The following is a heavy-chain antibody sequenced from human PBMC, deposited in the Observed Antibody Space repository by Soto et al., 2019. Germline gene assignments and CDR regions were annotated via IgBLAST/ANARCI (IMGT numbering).Heavy chain of an antibody. CDR3: AKIDRIWAPRGIAVAAHDL. Sequence: EVQLLESGGGLVQPGGSLRLSCAASGFTFSSYAMSWVRQAPGKGLEWVSVISGGGGSTYYADSVKGRFTISRDNSKNTLYLQMNSVRAEDSAVYYCAKIDRIWAPRGIAVAAHDLWGQGTLVTVSS. V-gene: IGHV3-23*01. CDR1: GFTFSSYA. J-gene: IGHJ5*02. CDR2: ISGGGGST. D-gene: IGHD6-19*01.